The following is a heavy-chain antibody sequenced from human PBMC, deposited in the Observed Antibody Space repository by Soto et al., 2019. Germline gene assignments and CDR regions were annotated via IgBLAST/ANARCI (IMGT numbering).Heavy chain of an antibody. CDR1: GGTFSGYA. Sequence: SVKVSCKASGGTFSGYAIGWVRQAPGQGLEWMGGIIPIFGTANYAQKFQGRVTITADESTSTAYMELSSLRSEDTAVYYCARGRDDFWSGYSGWGPGTLVTVSS. D-gene: IGHD3-3*01. CDR2: IIPIFGTA. CDR3: ARGRDDFWSGYSG. J-gene: IGHJ4*01. V-gene: IGHV1-69*13.